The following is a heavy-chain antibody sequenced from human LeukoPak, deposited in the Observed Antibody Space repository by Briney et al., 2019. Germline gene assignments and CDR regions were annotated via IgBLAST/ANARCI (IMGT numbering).Heavy chain of an antibody. CDR2: ISYDGSNK. V-gene: IGHV3-30*18. J-gene: IGHJ4*02. D-gene: IGHD2-21*02. CDR1: GFTFSSYG. Sequence: GGSLRLSCAASGFTFSSYGMHWVRQAPGKGLEWGAVISYDGSNKYYADSVKGRFTISRDNSKNTLYLQMNSLRAEDTAVYYCAKDLETAAYCGGGCYSPFDYWGQGTLVTVSS. CDR3: AKDLETAAYCGGGCYSPFDY.